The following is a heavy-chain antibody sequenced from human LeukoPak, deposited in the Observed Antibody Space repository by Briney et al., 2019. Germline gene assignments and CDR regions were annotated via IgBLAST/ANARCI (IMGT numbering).Heavy chain of an antibody. CDR1: GFTFSNYA. D-gene: IGHD3-10*01. Sequence: GGSLRLSCAASGFTFSNYALHWVRRAPGKGLEWVAVISFDGSNKYYTDSVRGRFTISRDNSKNTVYLQMNSLRAEDTAVYYCARDPILVRGYFDYWGQGTLVTVSS. V-gene: IGHV3-30-3*01. J-gene: IGHJ4*02. CDR3: ARDPILVRGYFDY. CDR2: ISFDGSNK.